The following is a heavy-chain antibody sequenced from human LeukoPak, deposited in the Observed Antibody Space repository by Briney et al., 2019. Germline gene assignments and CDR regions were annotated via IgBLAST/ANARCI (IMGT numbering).Heavy chain of an antibody. V-gene: IGHV2-70*11. D-gene: IGHD6-13*01. Sequence: SGPTLVNPTQTLTLTCTFSGFSLSTSGMCVSWIRQPPGKALEWLARIDWDDDKYYSTSLKTRLTISKDTSKNQVALTMTNMDPVDTATYYCARMELIAAAGRGFDYWGQGTLVTVSS. J-gene: IGHJ4*02. CDR2: IDWDDDK. CDR1: GFSLSTSGMC. CDR3: ARMELIAAAGRGFDY.